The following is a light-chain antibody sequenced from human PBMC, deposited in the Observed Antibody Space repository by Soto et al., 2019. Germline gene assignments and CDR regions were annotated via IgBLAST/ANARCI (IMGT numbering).Light chain of an antibody. CDR2: DVS. CDR1: DSDVGGYNY. Sequence: QSVLTQPRSVSGSPGQSVTISCTGSDSDVGGYNYVSWYQQHPGKAPKLIIFDVSKWPSGVPDRFFGSKSGNTASLTISGLQAEDEADYYCCSYAGSYTGVVFGGWTKLTVL. V-gene: IGLV2-11*01. CDR3: CSYAGSYTGVV. J-gene: IGLJ2*01.